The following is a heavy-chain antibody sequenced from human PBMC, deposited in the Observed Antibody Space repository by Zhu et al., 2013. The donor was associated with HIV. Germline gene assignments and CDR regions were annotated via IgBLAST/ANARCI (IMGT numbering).Heavy chain of an antibody. CDR2: ISGSGGST. D-gene: IGHD3-9*01. CDR1: GFTFSSYA. CDR3: AKDPPYYDILTGYDPDY. V-gene: IGHV3-23*01. J-gene: IGHJ4*02. Sequence: EVQLLESGGGLVQPGGSLRLSCAASGFTFSSYAMSWVRQAPGKGLEWVSAISGSGGSTYYADSVKGRFTISRDNSKNTLYLQMNSLRAEDTAVYYCAKDPPYYDILTGYDPDYWGQGTLVTVSS.